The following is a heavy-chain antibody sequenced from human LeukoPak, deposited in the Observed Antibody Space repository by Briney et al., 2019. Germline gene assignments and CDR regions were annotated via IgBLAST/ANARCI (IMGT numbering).Heavy chain of an antibody. Sequence: ASVKVSCKASGYTFTSYGISWVRQAPGQGLEWMGWISAYNGNTNYAQKPQGRVTMTTDTSTSTAYMELRSLRSDDTAVYYCATSESYYDSSGYYIHYDYWGQGTLVTVSS. CDR2: ISAYNGNT. CDR1: GYTFTSYG. D-gene: IGHD3-22*01. CDR3: ATSESYYDSSGYYIHYDY. V-gene: IGHV1-18*01. J-gene: IGHJ4*02.